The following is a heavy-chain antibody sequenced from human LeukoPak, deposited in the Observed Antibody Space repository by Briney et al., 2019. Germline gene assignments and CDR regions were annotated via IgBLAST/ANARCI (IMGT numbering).Heavy chain of an antibody. V-gene: IGHV1-2*02. J-gene: IGHJ5*02. CDR1: GYTFTGYY. CDR2: INPNSGGT. D-gene: IGHD2-2*01. Sequence: ASVKVSCKASGYTFTGYYMHWVRQAPGQGLEWMGWINPNSGGTNYAQKFQGRVTMTRDTSINTAYMELSRLRSDDTAVYYCAREDIVVVPDPFDPWGQGTLVTVSS. CDR3: AREDIVVVPDPFDP.